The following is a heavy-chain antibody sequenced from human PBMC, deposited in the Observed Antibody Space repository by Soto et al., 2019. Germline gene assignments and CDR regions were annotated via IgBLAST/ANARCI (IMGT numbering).Heavy chain of an antibody. CDR1: GFTFSDYY. CDR2: INSTGTYT. J-gene: IGHJ6*02. Sequence: QVQLVESGGGLVKPGGSPRLSCAASGFTFSDYYMIWVRQAPGKGLKWVSYINSTGTYTNYADSVKGRFTISRDNAKNSLYLHMNSLRVEDTAKYYCARLGYCSGGSCLEQVGYYYDYGMDVWGRGTTVTVSS. D-gene: IGHD2-15*01. CDR3: ARLGYCSGGSCLEQVGYYYDYGMDV. V-gene: IGHV3-11*05.